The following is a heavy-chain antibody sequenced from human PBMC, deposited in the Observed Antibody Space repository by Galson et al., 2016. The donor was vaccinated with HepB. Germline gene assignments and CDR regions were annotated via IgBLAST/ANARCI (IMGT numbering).Heavy chain of an antibody. D-gene: IGHD3-10*01. J-gene: IGHJ4*02. V-gene: IGHV3-23*01. CDR3: ASESDYNIHSFDY. CDR2: ISGSGGST. Sequence: SLRLSCAASGFTFTSYAMSWVRQAPGKGLEWVSYISGSGGSTFYADSVKGRFTISRDNSKNTLDLQMSSLRVEDTAVYYCASESDYNIHSFDYWGQGTLVTVSS. CDR1: GFTFTSYA.